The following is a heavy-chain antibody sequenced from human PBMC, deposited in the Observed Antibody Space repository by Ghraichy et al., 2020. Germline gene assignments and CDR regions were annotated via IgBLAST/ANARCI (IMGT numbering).Heavy chain of an antibody. J-gene: IGHJ4*02. Sequence: LSLTCAASGFTFSSYWMSWVRQAPGKGLEWVANIKQDGSEKYYVDSVKGRFTISRDNAKNSLYLQMNSLRAEDTAVYYCARVQYYDSSGYFPYYFDYWGQGTLVTVSS. CDR1: GFTFSSYW. V-gene: IGHV3-7*01. D-gene: IGHD3-22*01. CDR2: IKQDGSEK. CDR3: ARVQYYDSSGYFPYYFDY.